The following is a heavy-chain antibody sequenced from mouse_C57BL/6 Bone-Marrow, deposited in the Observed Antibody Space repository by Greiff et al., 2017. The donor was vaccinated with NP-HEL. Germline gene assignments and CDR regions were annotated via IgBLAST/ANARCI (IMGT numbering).Heavy chain of an antibody. V-gene: IGHV14-4*01. CDR2: IDPENGDT. CDR3: TTHYYYYAMDY. Sequence: EVQLQQSGAELVRPGASVKLSCTASDFNIKDDYMHWVKQRPEQGLEWIGWIDPENGDTEYASKFQGKATITADTSSNTAYLQLSSLTSEDTAVYYCTTHYYYYAMDYWGQGTSVTVSS. J-gene: IGHJ4*01. CDR1: DFNIKDDY. D-gene: IGHD1-2*01.